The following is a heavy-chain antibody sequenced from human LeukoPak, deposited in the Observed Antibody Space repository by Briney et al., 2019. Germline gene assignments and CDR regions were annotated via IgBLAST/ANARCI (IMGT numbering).Heavy chain of an antibody. CDR3: AKDSGGSGAYFDY. V-gene: IGHV3-30*18. J-gene: IGHJ4*02. D-gene: IGHD2-15*01. CDR2: ISYDGSNK. CDR1: GFTFSSYW. Sequence: PGGSLRLSCAASGFTFSSYWMSWVRQAPGKGLEWVAVISYDGSNKYYADSVKGRFTISRDNSKNTLYLQMNSLRAEDTAVYYCAKDSGGSGAYFDYWGQGTLVTVSS.